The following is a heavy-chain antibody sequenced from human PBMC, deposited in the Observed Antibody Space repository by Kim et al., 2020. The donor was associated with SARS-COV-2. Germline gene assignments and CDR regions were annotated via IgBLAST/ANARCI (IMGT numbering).Heavy chain of an antibody. V-gene: IGHV3-30*02. D-gene: IGHD3-10*01. Sequence: YADSVKRRFTISRDNSKTTLYLQMTSLRAEDTAVYYCAKANYGSGSQTDYWGQGALVTVSS. CDR3: AKANYGSGSQTDY. J-gene: IGHJ4*02.